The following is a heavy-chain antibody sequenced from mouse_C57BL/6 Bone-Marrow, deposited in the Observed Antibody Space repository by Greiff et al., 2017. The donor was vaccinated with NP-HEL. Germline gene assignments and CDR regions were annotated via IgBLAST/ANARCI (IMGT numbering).Heavy chain of an antibody. CDR3: ARNGYYFYYFDY. D-gene: IGHD2-3*01. Sequence: VQLQQSGPELVKPGASVKISCKASGYTFTDYYMNWVKQSHGKSLEWIGDINPNNGGTSYNQKFKGKATLTVDKSSSTASMELRSLTSEDSAVYYCARNGYYFYYFDYWGQGTTLTVSS. J-gene: IGHJ2*01. CDR1: GYTFTDYY. CDR2: INPNNGGT. V-gene: IGHV1-26*01.